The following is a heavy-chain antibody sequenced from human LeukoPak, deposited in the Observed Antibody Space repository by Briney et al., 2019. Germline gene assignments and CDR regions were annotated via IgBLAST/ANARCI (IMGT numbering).Heavy chain of an antibody. J-gene: IGHJ4*02. CDR1: GFTFSSYW. V-gene: IGHV3-7*01. D-gene: IGHD5-18*01. CDR2: IKQDGSEK. Sequence: GGSLRLSCAASGFTFSSYWMSWVRQAPGKGLEWVANIKQDGSEKYYVDSVKGRFTISRDNAKNSLYLQMNSLRAEDTAVYYCARDHVDLFTPGYSYGLGLDYWGQGTLVTVSS. CDR3: ARDHVDLFTPGYSYGLGLDY.